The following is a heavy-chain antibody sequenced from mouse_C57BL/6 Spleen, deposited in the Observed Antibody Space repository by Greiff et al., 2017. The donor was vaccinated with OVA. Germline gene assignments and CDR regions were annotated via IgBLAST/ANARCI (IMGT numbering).Heavy chain of an antibody. V-gene: IGHV1-64*01. D-gene: IGHD2-5*01. CDR3: ARARHSNYAYFDV. CDR1: GYTFTSYW. Sequence: VQLQQPGAELVKPGASVKLSCKASGYTFTSYWMHWVKQRPGQGLEWIGMIHPNSGSTNYNEKFKSKATLTVDKSSSTAYMQLSSLTSEDSAVYYCARARHSNYAYFDVWGTGTTVTVSS. J-gene: IGHJ1*03. CDR2: IHPNSGST.